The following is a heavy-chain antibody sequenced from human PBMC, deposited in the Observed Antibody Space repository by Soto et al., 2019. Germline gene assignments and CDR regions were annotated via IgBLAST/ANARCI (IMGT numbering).Heavy chain of an antibody. CDR2: IFYTGSS. CDR1: GDPLSSGDYY. D-gene: IGHD3-10*01. Sequence: QVQLQESGPGLVKPSQTLSLTCTVSGDPLSSGDYYWSCIRQRPGKGLEWLGYIFYTGSSYYNPSMRRRASLSVDTSNKLSARNGDSVSAADTAVYYWARGTGTMARAVLLEWGQGTLITVSS. CDR3: ARGTGTMARAVLLE. V-gene: IGHV4-30-4*01. J-gene: IGHJ4*02.